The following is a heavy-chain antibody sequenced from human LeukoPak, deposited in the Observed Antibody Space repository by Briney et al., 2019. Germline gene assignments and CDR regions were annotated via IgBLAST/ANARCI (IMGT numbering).Heavy chain of an antibody. Sequence: GGSLRLSCTVSGFTVSSNSMSWVRQAPGKGLEWVSFIYSDNTHYSDSVKGRFTISRDNSKNTLYLQMNSLRAEDTAVYYCAKDDYDSSGYYSPFDYWGQGTLVTVSS. J-gene: IGHJ4*02. CDR3: AKDDYDSSGYYSPFDY. D-gene: IGHD3-22*01. CDR2: IYSDNT. CDR1: GFTVSSNS. V-gene: IGHV3-53*01.